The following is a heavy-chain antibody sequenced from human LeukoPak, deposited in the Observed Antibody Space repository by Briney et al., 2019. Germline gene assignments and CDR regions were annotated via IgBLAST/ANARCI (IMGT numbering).Heavy chain of an antibody. CDR1: GFTFSSYA. CDR3: AKDYGYYYDSSGYYPGAFDI. V-gene: IGHV3-23*01. CDR2: ISGSGGST. Sequence: PGGSLRLSCAASGFTFSSYAMSWVRQAPGKGLEWVSAISGSGGSTYYADSVKGRFTISRDNSKNTLYLQMNSLRAEDTAVYYCAKDYGYYYDSSGYYPGAFDIWGRGTMVTVSS. J-gene: IGHJ3*02. D-gene: IGHD3-22*01.